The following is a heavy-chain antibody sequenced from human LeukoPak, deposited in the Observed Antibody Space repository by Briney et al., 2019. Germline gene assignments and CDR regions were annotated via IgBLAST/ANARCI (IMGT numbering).Heavy chain of an antibody. V-gene: IGHV5-51*01. CDR1: GYSFANYW. J-gene: IGHJ4*02. CDR3: AKLRDGRAFGAIDY. Sequence: GESLKISCKGSGYSFANYWIGWVRHMPGKGLEWMWIIYPGDSDTRYSPSFQAQVTISADKSITTAYLQWSNLRASDTAMYFCAKLRDGRAFGAIDYWGQGTLVTVSS. CDR2: IYPGDSDT. D-gene: IGHD3-10*01.